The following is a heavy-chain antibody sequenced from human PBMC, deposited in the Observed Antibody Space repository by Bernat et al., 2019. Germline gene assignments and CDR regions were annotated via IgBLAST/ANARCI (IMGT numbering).Heavy chain of an antibody. J-gene: IGHJ4*02. Sequence: QVQLQQSGPGLVKPSQTLSLSCAISGDSVSSNSAAWNWIRQSPSRGLEWLGRTYYRSKWYNDYAVSVKSRITINPDTSKNQFSLQLNSVTPEDTAVYYCVRAEGDTMVRGVIVYYFDYWGLGTPVTVSS. CDR3: VRAEGDTMVRGVIVYYFDY. D-gene: IGHD3-10*01. CDR1: GDSVSSNSAA. CDR2: TYYRSKWYN. V-gene: IGHV6-1*01.